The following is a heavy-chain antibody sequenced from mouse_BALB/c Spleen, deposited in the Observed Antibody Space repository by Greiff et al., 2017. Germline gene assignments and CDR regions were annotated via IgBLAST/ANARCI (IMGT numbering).Heavy chain of an antibody. D-gene: IGHD1-1*01. CDR2: ISSGGSYT. CDR1: GFTFSSYA. CDR3: ARVYYGSSSFYFDV. V-gene: IGHV5-9-4*01. J-gene: IGHJ1*01. Sequence: EVQRVESGGGLVKPGGSLKLSCAASGFTFSSYAMSWVRQSPEKRLEWVAEISSGGSYTYYPDTVTGRFTISRDNAKNTLYLEMSSLRSEDTAMYYCARVYYGSSSFYFDVWGAGTTVTVSS.